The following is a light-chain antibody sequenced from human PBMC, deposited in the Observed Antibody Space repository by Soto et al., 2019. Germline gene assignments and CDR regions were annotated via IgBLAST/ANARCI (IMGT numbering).Light chain of an antibody. CDR2: GAS. CDR3: QQYNSYSQFT. Sequence: DIQLTQSPFFLSASVGDRVTITCRASQGIRSYLAWYQQRPGKAPELLIYGASTLRTGVASRFSGSGSGTEFTLTISSLQPEDFATYHCQQYNSYSQFTFGPGTKVDIK. CDR1: QGIRSY. V-gene: IGKV1-9*01. J-gene: IGKJ3*01.